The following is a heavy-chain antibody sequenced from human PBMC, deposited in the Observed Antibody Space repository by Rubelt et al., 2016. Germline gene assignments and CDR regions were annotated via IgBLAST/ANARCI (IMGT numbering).Heavy chain of an antibody. CDR1: GYTFTSYA. J-gene: IGHJ6*02. Sequence: QVQLVQSGAAVKKPGASVKVSCKASGYTFTSYAMHWVRQAPGQRLEWMGWINAGNGNTKYSQKFQESVTITRDMSTSTAYMELSSLRSEDTAVYYCAADSGYGPSMDVWGQGTTVTVSS. D-gene: IGHD5-12*01. V-gene: IGHV1-3*01. CDR3: AADSGYGPSMDV. CDR2: INAGNGNT.